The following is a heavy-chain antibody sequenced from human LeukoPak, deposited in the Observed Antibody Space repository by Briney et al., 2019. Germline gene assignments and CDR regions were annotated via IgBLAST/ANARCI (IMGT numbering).Heavy chain of an antibody. J-gene: IGHJ6*04. D-gene: IGHD4-11*01. V-gene: IGHV4-59*01. CDR2: IYYSGSS. CDR1: GGPISTYY. Sequence: NPSETLSLTCTVSGGPISTYYGNWIRQAPGKGLEWIGYIYYSGSSNYNPSLKSRVTISVDTSRNQFSLKLSSVTAADTAVYYCARAQVDYNNGPGSKEYYPYGRNVWGKGPRSPSPQ. CDR3: ARAQVDYNNGPGSKEYYPYGRNV.